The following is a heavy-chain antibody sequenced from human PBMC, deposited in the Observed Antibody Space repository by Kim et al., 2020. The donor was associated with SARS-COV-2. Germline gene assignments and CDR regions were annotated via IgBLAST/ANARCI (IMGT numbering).Heavy chain of an antibody. D-gene: IGHD5-12*01. CDR1: GFTFSDHY. J-gene: IGHJ4*02. CDR2: SRNKGNSYTT. CDR3: ARVYGYNYFDS. Sequence: GGSLRLSCAASGFTFSDHYMDWVRQAPGKGLEWVGRSRNKGNSYTTEYAASGKGSFTIPRDDYQNSLYLQMNSLKTEDTAVCYCARVYGYNYFDSWGQGTLVTVSS. V-gene: IGHV3-72*01.